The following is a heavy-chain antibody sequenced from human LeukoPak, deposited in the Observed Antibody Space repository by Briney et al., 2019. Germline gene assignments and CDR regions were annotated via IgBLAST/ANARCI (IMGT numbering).Heavy chain of an antibody. CDR1: GGSISSYY. CDR2: IYYSGST. Sequence: SETLSLTCTVSGGSISSYYWSWIRQPPGKGLEWIGYIYYSGSTDYNPSLKSRVTISVDTSKNQFSLKLSSVTAADTAVYYCARDLSFSGRCDYWGQGTLVTVSS. J-gene: IGHJ4*02. CDR3: ARDLSFSGRCDY. V-gene: IGHV4-59*12. D-gene: IGHD3/OR15-3a*01.